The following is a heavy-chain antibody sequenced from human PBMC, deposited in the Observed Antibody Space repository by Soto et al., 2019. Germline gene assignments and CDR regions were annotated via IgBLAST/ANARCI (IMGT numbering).Heavy chain of an antibody. J-gene: IGHJ4*02. V-gene: IGHV2-5*02. CDR2: IYWDDDK. CDR3: AHSRGDGDYFPY. D-gene: IGHD3-16*01. Sequence: QITLKESGPPLGKPTKTPTRPGPSPGFSLSPPGKSLAWILQPPGKALEWLSVIYWDDDKRYSPSLNTRLTIAKDTSKNQVVLKLTNMDPSDTGTYYCAHSRGDGDYFPYWGQGTLVSVSS. CDR1: GFSLSPPGKS.